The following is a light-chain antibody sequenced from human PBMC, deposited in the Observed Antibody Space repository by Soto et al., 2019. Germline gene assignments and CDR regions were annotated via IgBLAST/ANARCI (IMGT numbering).Light chain of an antibody. V-gene: IGKV1-5*01. Sequence: DIQMTQSPSTLSASVGDRVTITCRASQSISSWLAWYQQKPGKAPKLLIYDASSLESGVPSRFSGSGSGTEFTLTISSLQPGDFATYYCQQYNSYWTFGQGTKVVIK. CDR1: QSISSW. CDR3: QQYNSYWT. J-gene: IGKJ1*01. CDR2: DAS.